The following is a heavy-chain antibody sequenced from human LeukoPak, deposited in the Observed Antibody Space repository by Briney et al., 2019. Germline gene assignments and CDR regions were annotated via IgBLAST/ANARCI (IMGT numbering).Heavy chain of an antibody. J-gene: IGHJ3*02. Sequence: GGSLRLSCAASGFTFSSYAMHWVRQAPGKGLEWVAVISYDGSNKYYADSVKGRFTISRDNSKNTLYLQMNSLRAEDTAVYYCASESKSGAFDIWGQGTMVTVSS. V-gene: IGHV3-30-3*01. CDR2: ISYDGSNK. CDR3: ASESKSGAFDI. CDR1: GFTFSSYA.